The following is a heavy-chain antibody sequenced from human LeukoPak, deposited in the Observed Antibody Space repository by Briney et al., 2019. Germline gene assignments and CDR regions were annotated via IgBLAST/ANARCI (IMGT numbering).Heavy chain of an antibody. CDR2: VSYIGST. J-gene: IGHJ3*02. CDR3: ERDPTTVTKGLDI. V-gene: IGHV4-59*11. CDR1: GDSFSSHY. D-gene: IGHD4-17*01. Sequence: NPSETLSLTCTVSGDSFSSHYWSWVRQPPGRGLEWIGYVSYIGSTNYNPSLKSRVTISVDTYKNQFSLKLSSVTAADTAVYYCERDPTTVTKGLDIWGQGTMVTVSS.